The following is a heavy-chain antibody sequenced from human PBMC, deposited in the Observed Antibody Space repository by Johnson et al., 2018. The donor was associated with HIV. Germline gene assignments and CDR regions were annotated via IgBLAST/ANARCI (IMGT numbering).Heavy chain of an antibody. CDR1: GFTVSSNY. V-gene: IGHV3-66*01. Sequence: VQLVESGGGLVQPGGSLRLSCAASGFTVSSNYMSWVRQAPEKGLEWVSVIYSGGSTYYADSVKGRFTISRDNPKNTLYLQMNSLRAEDTAVYSCAREGITMIVVVIKGAFDIWGQGTMVTVSS. CDR2: IYSGGST. J-gene: IGHJ3*02. D-gene: IGHD3-22*01. CDR3: AREGITMIVVVIKGAFDI.